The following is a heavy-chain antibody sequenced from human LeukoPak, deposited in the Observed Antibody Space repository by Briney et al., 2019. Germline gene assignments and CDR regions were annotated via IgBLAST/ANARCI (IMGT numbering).Heavy chain of an antibody. CDR3: ARYSAKRFDY. D-gene: IGHD4-11*01. J-gene: IGHJ4*02. V-gene: IGHV6-1*01. CDR2: TYYRSKWYN. Sequence: SQTLSLTCAISGDSVSSISATWNWIRQSPSRGLEWLGRTYYRSKWYNEYAVSVKSRITINPHTSKNQFSLQLNSVTPEDTAVYYCARYSAKRFDYWGQGTLVTVSS. CDR1: GDSVSSISAT.